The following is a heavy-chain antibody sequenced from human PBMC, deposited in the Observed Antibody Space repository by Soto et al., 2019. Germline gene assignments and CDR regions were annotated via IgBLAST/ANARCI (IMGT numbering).Heavy chain of an antibody. CDR3: ARHPPGGYDGSVSSYYYGLDV. D-gene: IGHD3-10*01. J-gene: IGHJ6*02. Sequence: SETLSLTCTVSGGSISSSCYYWGWLRQPPGQGLECIESIYYSGSPDYNPSLQSRATISEDTSKNQFTLKLSSVTPADTAVYYCARHPPGGYDGSVSSYYYGLDVWGQGTTVTVSS. CDR2: IYYSGSP. V-gene: IGHV4-39*01. CDR1: GGSISSSCYY.